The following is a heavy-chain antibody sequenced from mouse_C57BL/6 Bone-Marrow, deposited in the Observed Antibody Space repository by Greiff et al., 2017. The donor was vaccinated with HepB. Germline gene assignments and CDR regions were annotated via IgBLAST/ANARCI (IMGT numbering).Heavy chain of an antibody. CDR2: IYPGSGST. Sequence: QVHVKQPGAELVKPGASVKMSCKASGYTFTSYWITWVKQRPGQGLEWIGDIYPGSGSTNYNEKFKSKATLTVDTSSSTAYMQLSSLTSEDSAVYYCARCGYYYGSRWYFDVWGTGTTVTVSS. CDR1: GYTFTSYW. V-gene: IGHV1-55*01. D-gene: IGHD1-1*01. J-gene: IGHJ1*03. CDR3: ARCGYYYGSRWYFDV.